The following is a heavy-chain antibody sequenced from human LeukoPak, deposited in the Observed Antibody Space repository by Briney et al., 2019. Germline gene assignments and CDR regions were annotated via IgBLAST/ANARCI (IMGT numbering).Heavy chain of an antibody. J-gene: IGHJ4*02. V-gene: IGHV4-4*02. Sequence: SETLSLTCAASGDSMSSIDWWSWVRQPPGKGLEWIGEIHHTGSTNYNPSLKSRVTISVDKSKNQFSLNFNSMSAADSAVYYCAANGYYTIEYWGQGTLVTVSS. CDR3: AANGYYTIEY. D-gene: IGHD1-26*01. CDR2: IHHTGST. CDR1: GDSMSSIDW.